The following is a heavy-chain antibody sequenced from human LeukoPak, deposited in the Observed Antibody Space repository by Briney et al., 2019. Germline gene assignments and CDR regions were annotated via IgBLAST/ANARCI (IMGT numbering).Heavy chain of an antibody. V-gene: IGHV3-23*01. CDR2: ISGSGGST. D-gene: IGHD4-11*01. Sequence: GGSLRLSCAASGFTFSSYAVSWVRQAPGKGLEWVSTISGSGGSTYYADSVKGRFTISRDNSKNTLYLQMNSLRAEDTAVYYCAGPTVTTPFDYWGQGTLVTVSS. CDR1: GFTFSSYA. CDR3: AGPTVTTPFDY. J-gene: IGHJ4*02.